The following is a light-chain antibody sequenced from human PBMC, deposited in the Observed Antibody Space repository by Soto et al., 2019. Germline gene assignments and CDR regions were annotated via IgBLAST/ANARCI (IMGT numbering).Light chain of an antibody. J-gene: IGLJ1*01. CDR2: EVS. CDR3: CSYATSTTSPNV. V-gene: IGLV2-23*02. Sequence: QSALTQPASVSGSPGQSITISCTGTSSDVGSYNLVSWYQQRPGKAPKIMIYEVSKRPSGVSNRFSGSKSGNTASLTISGLQAEDEADYFCCSYATSTTSPNVFGTGTKVTVL. CDR1: SSDVGSYNL.